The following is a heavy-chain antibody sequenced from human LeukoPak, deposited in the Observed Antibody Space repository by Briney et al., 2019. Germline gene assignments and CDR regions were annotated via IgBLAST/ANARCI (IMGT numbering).Heavy chain of an antibody. CDR1: GGSISSGDYY. CDR3: ARADSVVVPAATSGACDI. Sequence: SETLSLTCTVSGGSISSGDYYWSWIRHPPGKGLEWIGYIYYSGSTYYNPSLKSRVTISVDTSKNQFSLKLSSVAAADTAVYYCARADSVVVPAATSGACDIWGQGTMVTVSS. CDR2: IYYSGST. D-gene: IGHD2-2*01. V-gene: IGHV4-30-4*08. J-gene: IGHJ3*02.